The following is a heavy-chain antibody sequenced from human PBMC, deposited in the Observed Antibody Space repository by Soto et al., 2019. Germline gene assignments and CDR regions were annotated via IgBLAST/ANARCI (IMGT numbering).Heavy chain of an antibody. D-gene: IGHD3-9*01. Sequence: ASVKVSCKASGYTFTSYGISWVRQAPGQGLEWMGWISAYNGNTNYAQKLQGRVTMTTDTSTSTAYMELRSLRSDDTAVYYCARKGDILTGYQNWFDPWGQGTLVTVSS. CDR3: ARKGDILTGYQNWFDP. J-gene: IGHJ5*02. CDR2: ISAYNGNT. V-gene: IGHV1-18*01. CDR1: GYTFTSYG.